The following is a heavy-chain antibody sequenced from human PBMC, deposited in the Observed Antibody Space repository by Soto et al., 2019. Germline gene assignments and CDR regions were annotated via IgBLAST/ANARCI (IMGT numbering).Heavy chain of an antibody. Sequence: QVPLVQSAAEVKKPGASVKVSCKTSGYSFTNYGISWVRQAPGQGLQWMGWISVYYGYSNYAQKFQDRVTLTTDTSRSTAYMELRNLRSDDTAVYYCARNSSTWSDFWGQGTLVTVSS. CDR3: ARNSSTWSDF. CDR1: GYSFTNYG. V-gene: IGHV1-18*01. J-gene: IGHJ4*02. CDR2: ISVYYGYS. D-gene: IGHD6-13*01.